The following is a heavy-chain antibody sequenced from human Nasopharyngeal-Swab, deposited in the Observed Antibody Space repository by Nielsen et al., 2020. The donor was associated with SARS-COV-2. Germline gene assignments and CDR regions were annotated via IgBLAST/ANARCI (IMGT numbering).Heavy chain of an antibody. J-gene: IGHJ4*02. CDR1: GFTFGTYW. CDR2: IKQDGSEK. V-gene: IGHV3-7*01. Sequence: GGSLRLSCAASGFTFGTYWMTWVRQAPGKGLEWVASIKQDGSEKYYVDSVKGRFTISRDNAKNSLYLQMNSLRAEDTAVYYCARVGWWFHYYFDYWGQGTLATVSS. CDR3: ARVGWWFHYYFDY. D-gene: IGHD2-15*01.